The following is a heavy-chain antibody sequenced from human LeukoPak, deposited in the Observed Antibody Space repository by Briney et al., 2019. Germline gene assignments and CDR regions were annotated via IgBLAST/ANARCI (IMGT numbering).Heavy chain of an antibody. J-gene: IGHJ5*02. CDR3: ARVATSYYYDSSGSNWFDP. CDR2: INPSGGST. Sequence: GASVKVSCKASGYTFTIYCMHWVRQAPGQGLEWMGIINPSGGSTSYAQKFQGRATMTRDTSTSTVYMELSSLRSEDTAVYYCARVATSYYYDSSGSNWFDPWGQGTLVTVSS. D-gene: IGHD3-22*01. V-gene: IGHV1-46*01. CDR1: GYTFTIYC.